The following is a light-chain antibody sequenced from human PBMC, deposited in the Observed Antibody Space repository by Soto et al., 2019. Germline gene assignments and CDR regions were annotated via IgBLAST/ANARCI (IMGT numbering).Light chain of an antibody. CDR1: SSDVGGYNY. CDR3: SSFTSSSTFG. V-gene: IGLV2-14*01. J-gene: IGLJ1*01. Sequence: QSVLTQTASVSGSPGQSITISCTGTSSDVGGYNYVSWYQQHPGKAPKLMIYEVSNRPSGVSNRFSGSKSGNTASLTISGLQAEDEADYYCSSFTSSSTFGFGTGTKVTVL. CDR2: EVS.